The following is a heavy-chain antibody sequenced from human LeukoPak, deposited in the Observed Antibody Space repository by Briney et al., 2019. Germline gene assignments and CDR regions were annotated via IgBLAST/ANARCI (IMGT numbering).Heavy chain of an antibody. CDR3: ARGRGGDYVPSRFDY. CDR2: ISGNSYTT. J-gene: IGHJ4*02. CDR1: GFTFINYA. D-gene: IGHD4-17*01. Sequence: GGSLRLSCAASGFTFINYAMSWVRQAPGKGLEWVSAISGNSYTTSYADSVEGRFTISRDNSKNTLYLQMNNLRAEDTAVYYCARGRGGDYVPSRFDYWGQGTLVTVSP. V-gene: IGHV3-23*01.